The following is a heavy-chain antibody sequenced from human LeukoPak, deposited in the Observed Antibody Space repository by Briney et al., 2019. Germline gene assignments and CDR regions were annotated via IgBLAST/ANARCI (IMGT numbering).Heavy chain of an antibody. CDR2: IKQDASDK. CDR3: VRDPVDY. J-gene: IGHJ4*02. CDR1: GFTFTNYW. V-gene: IGHV3-7*01. Sequence: PGGSLRLSCAASGFTFTNYWMSWVRQAPGKGLKWVASIKQDASDKYYVDSVKGRFTISRDNAKNSLFQQMISLRAEDTALYYCVRDPVDYWGQGILVTVSS.